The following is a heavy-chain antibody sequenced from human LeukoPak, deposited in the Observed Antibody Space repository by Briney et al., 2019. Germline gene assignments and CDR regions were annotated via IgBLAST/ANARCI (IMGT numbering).Heavy chain of an antibody. J-gene: IGHJ4*02. CDR1: GFTFSNYW. Sequence: PGGALRLSCAASGFTFSNYWMSWVRQAPGKGLEWVANMNQDGSDTYYVDSVKGRFTISRDYAKNSLYLQMNSLRADDTAVYYCVRDLTCCGGDCFWGQGTLVTVSS. D-gene: IGHD2-21*01. CDR2: MNQDGSDT. V-gene: IGHV3-7*01. CDR3: VRDLTCCGGDCF.